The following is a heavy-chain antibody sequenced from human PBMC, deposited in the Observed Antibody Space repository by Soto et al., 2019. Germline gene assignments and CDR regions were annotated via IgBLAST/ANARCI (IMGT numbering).Heavy chain of an antibody. J-gene: IGHJ6*02. V-gene: IGHV1-69*13. Sequence: SVKVSCKASGGTFSSYAISWVRQAPGQGLEWMGGIIPISDTTNYAQKFQGRVTITADESTSTAYMELSSLRSEDTAVYYCARSQGSSTSLEIYYFYYYGMDVWGQGTTVTVSS. CDR2: IIPISDTT. CDR3: ARSQGSSTSLEIYYFYYYGMDV. D-gene: IGHD2-2*01. CDR1: GGTFSSYA.